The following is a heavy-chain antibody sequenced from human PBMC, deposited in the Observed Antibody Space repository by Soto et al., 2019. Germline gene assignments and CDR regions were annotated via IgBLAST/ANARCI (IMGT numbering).Heavy chain of an antibody. J-gene: IGHJ3*02. Sequence: SVKVSCKASGGTFSSYTIIWVRQAPGQGLEWMGRIIPILGIANYAQKFQGRVTITADKSTSTAYMELSSLRSEDTAVYYCARGSSRGLDAFDIWGQGTMVTVSS. V-gene: IGHV1-69*02. CDR1: GGTFSSYT. D-gene: IGHD6-6*01. CDR2: IIPILGIA. CDR3: ARGSSRGLDAFDI.